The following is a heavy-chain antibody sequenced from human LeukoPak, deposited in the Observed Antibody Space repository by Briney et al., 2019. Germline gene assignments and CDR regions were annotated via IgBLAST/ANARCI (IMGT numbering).Heavy chain of an antibody. CDR2: IWYDGSNK. J-gene: IGHJ4*02. D-gene: IGHD4-11*01. Sequence: GSLRLSCAASGFTFSSYGMHWVRQAPGKGLEWVAVIWYDGSNKYYADSVKGRFTISRDNSKNTLYLQMNSLRAEDTAVYYCTGGLYTVTAYDYWGQGTLVTVSS. CDR1: GFTFSSYG. V-gene: IGHV3-33*01. CDR3: TGGLYTVTAYDY.